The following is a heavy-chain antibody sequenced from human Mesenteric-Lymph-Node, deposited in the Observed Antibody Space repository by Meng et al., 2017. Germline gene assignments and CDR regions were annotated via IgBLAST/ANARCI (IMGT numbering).Heavy chain of an antibody. J-gene: IGHJ5*02. CDR2: ISHSGST. CDR3: ATSSRGYSSTDET. Sequence: SETLSLTCTVSAYSISSGYYWGWIRQPPGKGLECIGSISHSGSTYYNPSLESRVTISIDTSKNQFSLNLNSVTAADTAMYYCATSSRGYSSTDETWGQGTLVTVSS. D-gene: IGHD5-18*01. CDR1: AYSISSGYY. V-gene: IGHV4-38-2*02.